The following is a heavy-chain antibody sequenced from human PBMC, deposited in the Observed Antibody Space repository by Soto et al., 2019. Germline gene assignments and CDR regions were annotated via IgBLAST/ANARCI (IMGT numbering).Heavy chain of an antibody. D-gene: IGHD3-3*01. Sequence: PSETLSLTCTVSGGSISSSSYYWGWIRQPPGKGLEWIGSIYYSGSTYYNPSLKSRVTISVDTSKNQFSLKLSSVTAADTAVYYCSSSFPKNYDFWSGYYFGMDVWGQGTTVTVSS. J-gene: IGHJ6*02. CDR1: GGSISSSSYY. V-gene: IGHV4-39*07. CDR3: SSSFPKNYDFWSGYYFGMDV. CDR2: IYYSGST.